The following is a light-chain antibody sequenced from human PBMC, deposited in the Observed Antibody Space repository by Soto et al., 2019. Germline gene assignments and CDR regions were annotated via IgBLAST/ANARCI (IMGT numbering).Light chain of an antibody. CDR2: GAS. CDR3: LQYASSPYT. J-gene: IGKJ2*01. V-gene: IGKV3-20*01. CDR1: QSITSSY. Sequence: EILLTQSPGTLSLSPGERATLSCRASQSITSSYLAWYQQRPGQAPRLLIYGASNRATGIPERFSGSGSGTDFTLTISRLEPEDFAVYYCLQYASSPYTFGRGTILEIK.